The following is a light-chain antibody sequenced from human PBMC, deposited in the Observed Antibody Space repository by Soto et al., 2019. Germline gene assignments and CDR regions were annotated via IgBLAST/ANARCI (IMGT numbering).Light chain of an antibody. CDR2: WAS. CDR1: QSVLYSSNNKNY. V-gene: IGKV4-1*01. J-gene: IGKJ3*01. CDR3: QQYYSTLFT. Sequence: DIVKTQSPDSLAVSLGERATINCKSSQSVLYSSNNKNYLAWYQQKPGQPPKLLIYWASTRESGVPDRFSGSGSGTDFTLTISSLQAEDVAVYYCQQYYSTLFTFGPGTKVDI.